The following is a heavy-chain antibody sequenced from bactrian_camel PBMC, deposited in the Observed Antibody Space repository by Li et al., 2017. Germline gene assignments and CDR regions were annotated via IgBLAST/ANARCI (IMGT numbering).Heavy chain of an antibody. J-gene: IGHJ4*01. CDR3: AAGSSGAGYTFLRADAFAY. CDR2: IRLGGGAT. V-gene: IGHV3S1*01. D-gene: IGHD1*01. CDR1: TYRSKC. Sequence: QVQLVESGGGSAQPGGSLTLACVVPTYRSKCVAWFRQAPGKEREGVAAIRLGGGATYYAESVEGRFTISKDNAQHILYLQMDSLKDEDTAVYYCAAGSSGAGYTFLRADAFAYWGQGTQVTVS.